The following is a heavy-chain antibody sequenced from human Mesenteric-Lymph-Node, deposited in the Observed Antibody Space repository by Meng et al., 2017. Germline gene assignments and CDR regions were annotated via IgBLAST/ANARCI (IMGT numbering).Heavy chain of an antibody. CDR2: IWYDGSNK. J-gene: IGHJ4*02. CDR1: GFTFSGHP. D-gene: IGHD2-2*01. Sequence: GESLKISCEASGFTFSGHPMHWVRQAPGKGLEWLAVIWYDGSNKYYADSVKGRFTISRDDAKNSLFLQMNSLRAEDTAVYFCARGSSSYTTTWFWDHWGQGTVVTVSS. V-gene: IGHV3-33*08. CDR3: ARGSSSYTTTWFWDH.